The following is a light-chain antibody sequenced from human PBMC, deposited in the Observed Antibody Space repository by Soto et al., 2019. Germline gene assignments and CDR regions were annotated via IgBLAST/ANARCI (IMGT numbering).Light chain of an antibody. CDR3: QQTNRPPLT. J-gene: IGKJ3*01. CDR2: DAF. CDR1: QSISRL. Sequence: DIQMTQSPSSLSASVGDRVTITCRASQSISRLLSWYQQQPGKAPKLLIYDAFTLQSGVPSRFSGSGSGTDFTLTIGSLQPEDFATYYCQQTNRPPLTFGPGTKVDVK. V-gene: IGKV1-39*01.